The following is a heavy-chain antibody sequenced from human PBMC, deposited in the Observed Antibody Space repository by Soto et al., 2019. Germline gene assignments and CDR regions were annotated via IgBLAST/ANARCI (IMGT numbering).Heavy chain of an antibody. CDR1: GYSFTSYW. CDR2: IYPGDSDT. CDR3: ARRNYYDSSGPQRWFDP. V-gene: IGHV5-51*01. D-gene: IGHD3-22*01. J-gene: IGHJ5*02. Sequence: PGESLKISCQGSGYSFTSYWIGWVRQMPGKGLEWMGIIYPGDSDTRYSPSFQGQVTISADKSISTAYLQWSSLKASDTAMYYCARRNYYDSSGPQRWFDPWGQGTLVTVSS.